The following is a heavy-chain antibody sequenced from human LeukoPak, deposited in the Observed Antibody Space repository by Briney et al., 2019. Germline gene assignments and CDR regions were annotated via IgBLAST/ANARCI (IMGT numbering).Heavy chain of an antibody. CDR1: GFTFSNYN. CDR3: ARDPYSGNYGNDYYYYMDV. J-gene: IGHJ6*03. Sequence: WGSLRLSCAASGFTFSNYNMNRVRQAPGKAMEWVSSITSSGAYIFYADSVKGRFTISRDNAKNSLYLQMDSLGPEDTAVYYCARDPYSGNYGNDYYYYMDVWGKGTTVTISS. V-gene: IGHV3-21*01. D-gene: IGHD1-26*01. CDR2: ITSSGAYI.